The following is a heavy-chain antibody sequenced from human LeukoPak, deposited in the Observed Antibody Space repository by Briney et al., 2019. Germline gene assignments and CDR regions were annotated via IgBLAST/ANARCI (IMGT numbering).Heavy chain of an antibody. D-gene: IGHD2-15*01. Sequence: GGSLRLSCAASGFTFNSYWMSWVRQAPGKGLEWVANINRDGSETYYVDSVKGRFTISRDNAKSSLYLQMNSLRVDDTAVYYCVRGLRSSWGVDDYWGQGTLVTVSS. CDR3: VRGLRSSWGVDDY. CDR2: INRDGSET. CDR1: GFTFNSYW. J-gene: IGHJ4*02. V-gene: IGHV3-7*01.